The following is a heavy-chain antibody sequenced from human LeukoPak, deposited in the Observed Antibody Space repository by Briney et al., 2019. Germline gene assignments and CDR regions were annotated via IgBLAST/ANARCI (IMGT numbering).Heavy chain of an antibody. CDR2: IRYDGSTT. V-gene: IGHV3-30*02. D-gene: IGHD6-19*01. CDR3: AKDSQGVGIAVAGWSDFDY. CDR1: GFTFSTCG. J-gene: IGHJ4*02. Sequence: GGSLRLSCAAAGFTFSTCGMHWVRQSPGKGLEWVAFIRYDGSTTYYADSVKGRFTISRDNSKNTLYLQMNSLRAEDTAVYYCAKDSQGVGIAVAGWSDFDYWGQGTLVTVSS.